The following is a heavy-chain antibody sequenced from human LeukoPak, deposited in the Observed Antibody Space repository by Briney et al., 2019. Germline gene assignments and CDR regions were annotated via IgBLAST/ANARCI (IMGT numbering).Heavy chain of an antibody. CDR1: GGSITSSSYY. CDR2: VYYSGST. Sequence: SETLSLTCTVSGGSITSSSYYWGWIRQPPGKGLEWIGSVYYSGSTYYNPSLKSRVTISVDTSKNQFSLKLSSVTAADTAVYYCARSRGYYDSSGYYYVTHFDYWGQGTLVTVSS. CDR3: ARSRGYYDSSGYYYVTHFDY. D-gene: IGHD3-22*01. J-gene: IGHJ4*02. V-gene: IGHV4-39*07.